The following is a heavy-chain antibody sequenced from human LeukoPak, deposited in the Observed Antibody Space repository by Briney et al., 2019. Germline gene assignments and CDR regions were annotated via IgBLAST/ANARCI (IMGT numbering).Heavy chain of an antibody. Sequence: SVKVSCKASGGTFSSYAISWVRQAPGQGLEWMGRIIPILGIANYAQKFQGRVSITADKSTSTAYMELSSLRSEDTAVYYCARDQQQWLNFDYWGQGTLVTVSS. J-gene: IGHJ4*02. CDR3: ARDQQQWLNFDY. V-gene: IGHV1-69*04. CDR1: GGTFSSYA. CDR2: IIPILGIA. D-gene: IGHD6-19*01.